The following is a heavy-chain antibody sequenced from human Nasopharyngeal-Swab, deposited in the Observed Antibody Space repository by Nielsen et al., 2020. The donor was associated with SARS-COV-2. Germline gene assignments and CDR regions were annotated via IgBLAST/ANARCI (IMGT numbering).Heavy chain of an antibody. J-gene: IGHJ6*02. CDR2: ISSSSYI. Sequence: GESLKISCAASGFTFNNYNFNWVRQAPGKGLEWVSSISSSSYIYCADSVKGRFTISRDNAKNSLYLQMNSLRAEDTAVYYCARDGLDYDFWSAYFMDVWGQGTTVTVSS. CDR3: ARDGLDYDFWSAYFMDV. V-gene: IGHV3-21*01. CDR1: GFTFNNYN. D-gene: IGHD3-3*01.